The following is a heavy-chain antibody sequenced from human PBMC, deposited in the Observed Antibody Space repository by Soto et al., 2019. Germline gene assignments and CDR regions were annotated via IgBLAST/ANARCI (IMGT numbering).Heavy chain of an antibody. CDR3: ARSAYCGGDCYSPFDC. CDR2: INPNSGGT. D-gene: IGHD2-21*02. CDR1: GYTFTGYY. V-gene: IGHV1-2*04. Sequence: ASVKVSCKASGYTFTGYYMHWVRQAPGQGLEWMGWINPNSGGTNYAQKFQGWVTMTRDTSISTAYMELSRLRSDDTAVYYCARSAYCGGDCYSPFDCWGRGTLVTVSS. J-gene: IGHJ4*02.